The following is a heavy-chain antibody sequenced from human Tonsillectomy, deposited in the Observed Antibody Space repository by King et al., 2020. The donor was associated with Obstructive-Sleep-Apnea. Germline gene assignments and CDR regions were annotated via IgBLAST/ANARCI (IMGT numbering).Heavy chain of an antibody. V-gene: IGHV4-34*01. D-gene: IGHD5-24*01. CDR1: GGSFSGYY. Sequence: VQLQQWGAGLLKPSETLSLTCAVYGGSFSGYYWSWIRQPPGKGLEWIGEINHSGSTNYNPSLKSRVTISVDTSKNQFSLKLSSVTAADTAVYYCAPLATMGWYFDLWGRGTLVTVSS. CDR3: APLATMGWYFDL. J-gene: IGHJ2*01. CDR2: INHSGST.